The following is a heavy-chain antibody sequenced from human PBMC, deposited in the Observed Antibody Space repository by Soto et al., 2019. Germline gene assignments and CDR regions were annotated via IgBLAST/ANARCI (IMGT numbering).Heavy chain of an antibody. Sequence: DVQLVESGGGLVQPGRSLRLSCAASGFTFDDFAMHWVRQAPGKGLEWVSGISWNSGSRGYADSVKGRFTISRDNAKNSLYLQMNNLRAEDTALYYCAKDNYDSGSYYNWFDPWGQGTLVTVSS. CDR1: GFTFDDFA. CDR3: AKDNYDSGSYYNWFDP. D-gene: IGHD3-10*01. CDR2: ISWNSGSR. V-gene: IGHV3-9*01. J-gene: IGHJ5*02.